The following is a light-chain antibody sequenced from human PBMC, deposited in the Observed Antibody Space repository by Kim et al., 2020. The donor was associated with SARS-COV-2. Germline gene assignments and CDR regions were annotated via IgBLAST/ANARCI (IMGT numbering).Light chain of an antibody. V-gene: IGKV1-5*03. CDR2: KAS. CDR1: QSISNW. Sequence: SASVGDRVTITCRASQSISNWLAWYQHKPGKAPKLLIYKASTLESGVPSRFSGSGSGTEFTLTINSLQPDDFATYYCQQYNSYWTFGQGTKVDIK. J-gene: IGKJ1*01. CDR3: QQYNSYWT.